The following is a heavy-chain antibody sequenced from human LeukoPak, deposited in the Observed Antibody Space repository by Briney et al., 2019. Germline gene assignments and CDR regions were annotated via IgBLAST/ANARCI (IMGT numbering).Heavy chain of an antibody. V-gene: IGHV1-8*02. Sequence: ASVKVSCKASGYTFTSHDINWVRQATGQGLEWMGWVNPNKDNTVSAQKFQGRVTMTWNTSISTVYMELSSLRSDGTAVYYCARSKNSWYGMGFDHWGQGTLDTVSS. CDR3: ARSKNSWYGMGFDH. CDR2: VNPNKDNT. J-gene: IGHJ4*02. D-gene: IGHD6-13*01. CDR1: GYTFTSHD.